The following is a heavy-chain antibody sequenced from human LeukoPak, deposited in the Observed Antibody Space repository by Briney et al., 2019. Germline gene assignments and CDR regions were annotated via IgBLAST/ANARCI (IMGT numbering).Heavy chain of an antibody. CDR2: IIPIFGTA. CDR3: ARSYCSSTSCYLFDY. D-gene: IGHD2-2*01. CDR1: VGTFSSYA. J-gene: IGHJ4*02. V-gene: IGHV1-69*05. Sequence: SVKVSCKASVGTFSSYAISWVRQAPGQGLEWMGRIIPIFGTANYAQKFQGRVTITTDESTSTAYMELSSLRSEDTAVYYCARSYCSSTSCYLFDYWGQGTLVTVSS.